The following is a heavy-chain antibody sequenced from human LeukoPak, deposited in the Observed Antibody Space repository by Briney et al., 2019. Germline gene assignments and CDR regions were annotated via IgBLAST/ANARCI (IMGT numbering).Heavy chain of an antibody. CDR2: IYYSGST. J-gene: IGHJ2*01. D-gene: IGHD5-24*01. Sequence: PSETLSLTCTASGGSISSSSYYWGWIRQPPGKGLEWIGSIYYSGSTYYNPSLKSRVTISVDTSKNQFSLKLSSVTAADAAVYYCARHSIRTSYWYFDRWGRGTLVTVSS. CDR1: GGSISSSSYY. CDR3: ARHSIRTSYWYFDR. V-gene: IGHV4-39*01.